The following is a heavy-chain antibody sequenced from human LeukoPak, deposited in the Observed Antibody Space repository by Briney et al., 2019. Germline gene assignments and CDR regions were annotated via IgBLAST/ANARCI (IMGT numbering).Heavy chain of an antibody. J-gene: IGHJ3*02. Sequence: ASVKVSCKASGGTFSSYAISWVRQAPGQGLEWMGGIIPIFGTANYAQKFQGRVTITADESTSTAYMELSSLRSEDTAVYYCARAVAGSDAFDIWGQGTMVTVSS. CDR3: ARAVAGSDAFDI. D-gene: IGHD6-19*01. V-gene: IGHV1-69*13. CDR1: GGTFSSYA. CDR2: IIPIFGTA.